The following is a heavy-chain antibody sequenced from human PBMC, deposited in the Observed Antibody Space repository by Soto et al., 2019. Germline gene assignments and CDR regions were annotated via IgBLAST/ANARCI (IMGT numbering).Heavy chain of an antibody. V-gene: IGHV4-39*01. CDR3: ASGHGSGSYYYYYYMDV. CDR1: GGSISSSSYY. Sequence: SETLSLTCTVSGGSISSSSYYWGWIRQPPGKGLEWIGSIYYSGSTYYNPSLKSRVTISVDTSKNQFYLKLSSVTAADTSVYYFASGHGSGSYYYYYYMDVWGKGTTVTVSS. D-gene: IGHD3-10*01. CDR2: IYYSGST. J-gene: IGHJ6*03.